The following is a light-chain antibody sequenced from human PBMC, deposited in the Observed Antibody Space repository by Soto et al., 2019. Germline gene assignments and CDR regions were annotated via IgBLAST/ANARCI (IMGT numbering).Light chain of an antibody. CDR3: SSHAGSSNPSVV. CDR1: SSDVGGYNF. J-gene: IGLJ2*01. CDR2: EVS. Sequence: QSALTQPPSASGSPGQSVTISCTGTSSDVGGYNFVSWYQQHPGKAPKLMIYEVSKRPSGVPDRFSGSKSGNTASLTVSGLQAEDEADYYCSSHAGSSNPSVVFGGGTKLTVL. V-gene: IGLV2-8*01.